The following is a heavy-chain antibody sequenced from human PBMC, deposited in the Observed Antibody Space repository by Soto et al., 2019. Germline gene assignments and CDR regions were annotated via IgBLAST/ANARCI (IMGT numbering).Heavy chain of an antibody. CDR2: IYHSGTT. Sequence: QVQLQESGPGLVKPSQTLSLTCTVSGGSISSGGYYWSWIRQHPGKGLEWIGYIYHSGTTYYKSSLKSRLTISVDTSKNQFSLTLSSVTAADTAVYYCARVTNYYDQYYFDYWGQGTLVTVSS. CDR1: GGSISSGGYY. V-gene: IGHV4-31*03. CDR3: ARVTNYYDQYYFDY. D-gene: IGHD3-22*01. J-gene: IGHJ4*02.